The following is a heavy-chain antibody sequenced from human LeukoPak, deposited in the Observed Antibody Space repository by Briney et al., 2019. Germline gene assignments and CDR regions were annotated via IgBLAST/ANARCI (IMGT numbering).Heavy chain of an antibody. D-gene: IGHD4-17*01. CDR1: GFTFSSYA. Sequence: PGGSLRLSCAASGFTFSSYAMSWVRQAPGKGLEWVSAISGSGGSTYYADSVKGRFTISRDNTKNTLYLQMNSLRAEDTAVYYCAKEVAPTTVTTAIDSWGQGTLVTVSS. CDR2: ISGSGGST. CDR3: AKEVAPTTVTTAIDS. V-gene: IGHV3-23*01. J-gene: IGHJ4*02.